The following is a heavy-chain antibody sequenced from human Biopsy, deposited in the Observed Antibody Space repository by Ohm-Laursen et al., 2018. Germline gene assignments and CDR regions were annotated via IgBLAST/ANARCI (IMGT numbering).Heavy chain of an antibody. V-gene: IGHV3-53*01. Sequence: GSLRLSCAAFGLSIGTNYMTWVRQAPGKGLDWVSIIFAGGGRTYYADSVKGRFTISRDISENTVSLQMNSLRAEDTAVYYCARTIMVGGVILNYFDYWGQGTLVTVSS. CDR3: ARTIMVGGVILNYFDY. CDR2: IFAGGGRT. D-gene: IGHD3-10*01. CDR1: GLSIGTNY. J-gene: IGHJ4*02.